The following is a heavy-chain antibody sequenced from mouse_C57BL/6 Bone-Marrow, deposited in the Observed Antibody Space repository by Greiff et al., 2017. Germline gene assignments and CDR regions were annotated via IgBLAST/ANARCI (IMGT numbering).Heavy chain of an antibody. V-gene: IGHV1-81*01. J-gene: IGHJ1*03. CDR2: IYPRSGNT. Sequence: QVQLQQSGAELARPGASVKLSCKASGYTFTSYGISWVKQRTGQGLEWIGEIYPRSGNTYYNEKFKGKATLTADKPSSTAYMELRSLTSEDSAVYFCARRNYGSTNWYFDVWGTGTTVTVSS. CDR3: ARRNYGSTNWYFDV. CDR1: GYTFTSYG. D-gene: IGHD1-1*01.